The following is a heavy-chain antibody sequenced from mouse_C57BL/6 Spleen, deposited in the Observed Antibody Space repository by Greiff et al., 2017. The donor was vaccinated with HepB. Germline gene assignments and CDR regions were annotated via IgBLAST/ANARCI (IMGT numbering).Heavy chain of an antibody. CDR2: IDPSDSYT. D-gene: IGHD1-1*01. CDR1: GYTFTSYW. J-gene: IGHJ4*01. CDR3: ARGLTTVVATNAMDY. V-gene: IGHV1-69*01. Sequence: QVQLQQPGAELVMPGASVKLSCKASGYTFTSYWMHWVKQRPGQGLEWIGEIDPSDSYTNYNQKFKGKSTLTVDKSSSTAYMQLSSLTSEDSAVYYCARGLTTVVATNAMDYWGQGTSVTVSS.